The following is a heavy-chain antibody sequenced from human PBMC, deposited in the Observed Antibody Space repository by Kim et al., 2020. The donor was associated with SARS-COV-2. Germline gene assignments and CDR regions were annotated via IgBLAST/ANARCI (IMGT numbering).Heavy chain of an antibody. CDR3: ATCGGDCYTIDY. D-gene: IGHD2-21*02. V-gene: IGHV3-7*01. J-gene: IGHJ4*02. Sequence: YVDPVMGRLTISGDNAKKSLYLQMTSLRVEDTAVYYCATCGGDCYTIDYWGQGTLVTVSS.